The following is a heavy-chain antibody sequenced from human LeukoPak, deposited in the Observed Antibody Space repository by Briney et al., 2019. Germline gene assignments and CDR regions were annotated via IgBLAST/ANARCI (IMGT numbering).Heavy chain of an antibody. V-gene: IGHV3-11*01. Sequence: GGSLRLSCAASGFTFSDYYMSWIRQAPGKGLEWVSYISSSGSTIYYADSVKGRFTISRDNAKNSLYLQMNSLGAEDTAVYYCARDTWYSNSWLHAFDIWGRGTMVTVSS. CDR2: ISSSGSTI. D-gene: IGHD6-13*01. CDR3: ARDTWYSNSWLHAFDI. CDR1: GFTFSDYY. J-gene: IGHJ3*02.